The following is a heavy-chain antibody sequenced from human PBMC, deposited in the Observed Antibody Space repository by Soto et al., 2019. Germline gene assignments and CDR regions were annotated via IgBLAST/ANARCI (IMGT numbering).Heavy chain of an antibody. V-gene: IGHV3-11*01. CDR2: ISYSGTTI. J-gene: IGHJ5*02. CDR3: TRPCRYCNGGGPGNWFDP. Sequence: QVQLVESGGGLVKPGGSLRLACATSGFTFTDYDMSWIRQAPGKGLEWVSYISYSGTTIYYADSVRGRFAISRDNAEKSLYLHMHSLRAEDTAVYYCTRPCRYCNGGGPGNWFDPWGQGTLVTVSS. CDR1: GFTFTDYD. D-gene: IGHD2-8*02.